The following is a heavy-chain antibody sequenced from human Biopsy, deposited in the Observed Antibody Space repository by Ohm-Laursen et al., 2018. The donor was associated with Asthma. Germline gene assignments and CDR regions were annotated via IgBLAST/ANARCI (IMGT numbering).Heavy chain of an antibody. CDR1: GFTFGNFW. CDR2: GGSYYDGGLK. CDR3: ARDVMEWYLPAFDF. J-gene: IGHJ4*02. Sequence: SLRLSCTASGFTFGNFWMSWGRQTPGKGLEWVAVGGSYYDGGLKYYADSVNGRFTVSRDDSKNTLYLQMNSLRPDDTAVYYCARDVMEWYLPAFDFWGQGTLVTVSS. D-gene: IGHD3-3*01. V-gene: IGHV3-30-3*01.